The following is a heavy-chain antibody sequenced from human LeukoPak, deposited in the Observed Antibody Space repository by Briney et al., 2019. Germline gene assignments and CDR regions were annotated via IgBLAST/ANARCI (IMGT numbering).Heavy chain of an antibody. Sequence: GSVKVSCKASGYTFTGCYMHWVRQAPGQGLEWMGWINANSGATNYAQKFQGRVTMTRDTSISTAYMELSRLRSDDTAVYYCARDRGVTMVRGVIINDYYYGMDVWGQGTTVTVSS. V-gene: IGHV1-2*02. J-gene: IGHJ6*02. CDR3: ARDRGVTMVRGVIINDYYYGMDV. CDR2: INANSGAT. D-gene: IGHD3-10*01. CDR1: GYTFTGCY.